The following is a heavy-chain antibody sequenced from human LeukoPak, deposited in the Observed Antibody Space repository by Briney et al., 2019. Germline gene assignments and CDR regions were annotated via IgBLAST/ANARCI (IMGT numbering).Heavy chain of an antibody. CDR2: IHYTGAT. CDR3: ARGNILTGYCFDF. Sequence: SETLSLTCAVYGGSITGYYWSWIRQTPGRGLGWVGEIHYTGATSYNPSLKSRASISTDTSKNQFSLRLSSVTAADTAVYYCARGNILTGYCFDFWGQGALVTVSS. V-gene: IGHV4-34*01. J-gene: IGHJ4*02. CDR1: GGSITGYY. D-gene: IGHD3-9*01.